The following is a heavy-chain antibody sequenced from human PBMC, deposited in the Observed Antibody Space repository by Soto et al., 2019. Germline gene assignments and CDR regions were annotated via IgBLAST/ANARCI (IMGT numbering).Heavy chain of an antibody. D-gene: IGHD6-19*01. J-gene: IGHJ5*02. CDR1: GFTFSSYA. Sequence: EVQLLESGGGLVQPGGSLRLSCAASGFTFSSYAMSWVRQTPGKGLEWVSGISGGGGNTYYGDSVTGRFTISRDNSRNTLDLQMNSLRAADTAIYYCAKDRGAGGRFSGIAVAGIPSWGQGSLVTVSS. CDR3: AKDRGAGGRFSGIAVAGIPS. V-gene: IGHV3-23*01. CDR2: ISGGGGNT.